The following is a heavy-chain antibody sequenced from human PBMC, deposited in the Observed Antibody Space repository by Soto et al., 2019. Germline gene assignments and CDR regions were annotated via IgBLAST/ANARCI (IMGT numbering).Heavy chain of an antibody. Sequence: QLLQSGGGLVQPGGSLTLSCAASGFTFGTTDMSWVRQAPGEGLEWVSTIDGSGGITYYADSVKGRFTISRDNSRTTVYLQMNSLRGDDTALYYCVKNSGWFNPWGQGALVTVSS. CDR2: IDGSGGIT. V-gene: IGHV3-23*01. D-gene: IGHD3-10*01. J-gene: IGHJ5*02. CDR1: GFTFGTTD. CDR3: VKNSGWFNP.